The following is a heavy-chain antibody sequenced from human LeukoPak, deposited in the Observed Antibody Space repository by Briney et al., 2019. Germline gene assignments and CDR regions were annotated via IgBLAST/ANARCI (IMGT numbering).Heavy chain of an antibody. J-gene: IGHJ3*02. CDR2: IYPGDSAT. Sequence: GESLKISCKGSGYSFTSYWIGWVRQMPGKGLDWMGIIYPGDSATRYSPSFQGHVTISADKPSSTAYLQWSSLKASDTAMYYCARGSDTAMVTGEAFDIWGQGTMVTVSS. D-gene: IGHD5-18*01. V-gene: IGHV5-51*04. CDR1: GYSFTSYW. CDR3: ARGSDTAMVTGEAFDI.